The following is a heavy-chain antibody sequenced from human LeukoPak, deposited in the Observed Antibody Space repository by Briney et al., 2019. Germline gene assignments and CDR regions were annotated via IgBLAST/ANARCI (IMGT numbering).Heavy chain of an antibody. CDR1: GYTFTSYG. D-gene: IGHD3-3*01. Sequence: ASVKVSCKASGYTFTSYGISWVRQAPGQGLEWMGCISAYNGNTNYAQKLQGRVTMTTDTSTSTAYMELRSLRSDDTAVYYCAHTYYDFWSGSPVKNWYFDLWGRGTLVTVSS. J-gene: IGHJ2*01. CDR3: AHTYYDFWSGSPVKNWYFDL. CDR2: ISAYNGNT. V-gene: IGHV1-18*01.